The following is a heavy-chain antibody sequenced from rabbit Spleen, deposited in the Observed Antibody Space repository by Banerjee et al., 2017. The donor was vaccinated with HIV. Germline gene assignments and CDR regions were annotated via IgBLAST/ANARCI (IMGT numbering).Heavy chain of an antibody. D-gene: IGHD4-2*01. Sequence: QSLEESGGGLVKPGASLTLSCTASGFDFSSNWICWVRQAPGKGLEWIACIDTNDGDTDYASWAKGRFTISKTSSTTVTLQMTSLTAADTATYFCARDPNGGSIEYDFWGPGTLVTVS. CDR2: IDTNDGDT. CDR1: GFDFSSNW. V-gene: IGHV1S40*01. CDR3: ARDPNGGSIEYDF. J-gene: IGHJ6*01.